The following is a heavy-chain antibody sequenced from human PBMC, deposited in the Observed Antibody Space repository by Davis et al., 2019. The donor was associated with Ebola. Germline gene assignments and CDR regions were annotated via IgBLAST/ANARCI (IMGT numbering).Heavy chain of an antibody. CDR3: ARVPPYYDFWSGYRFSWFDP. J-gene: IGHJ5*02. CDR1: GGSFSGYY. D-gene: IGHD3-3*01. V-gene: IGHV4-34*01. CDR2: INHSGST. Sequence: SETLSLTCAVYGGSFSGYYWSWIRQPPGKGLEWFGEINHSGSTNYNPSLKSPVTISVDTSQNQFSLKLSPVTAADTAVYYCARVPPYYDFWSGYRFSWFDPWGQGTLVTVSS.